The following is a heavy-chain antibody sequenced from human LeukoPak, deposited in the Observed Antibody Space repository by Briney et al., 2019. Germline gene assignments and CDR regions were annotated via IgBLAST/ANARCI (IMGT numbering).Heavy chain of an antibody. J-gene: IGHJ6*03. V-gene: IGHV4-4*07. CDR3: ARDGPVDTAMVQNFYMDV. CDR1: GASISSYY. CDR2: IYATGST. D-gene: IGHD5-18*01. Sequence: SETLSLTCTVSGASISSYYWTWIRQPAEKGLEWIGRIYATGSTNYNPSLKSRVTISVDKSKSQFSLNLTSVSAADTAVYYCARDGPVDTAMVQNFYMDVWVKGTTVIVSS.